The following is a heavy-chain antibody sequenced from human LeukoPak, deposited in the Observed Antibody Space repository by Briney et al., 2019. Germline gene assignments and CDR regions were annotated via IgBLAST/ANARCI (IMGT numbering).Heavy chain of an antibody. CDR1: GGSISSNYYY. J-gene: IGHJ5*02. D-gene: IGHD2-21*01. V-gene: IGHV4-39*01. Sequence: SETLSLTCTVSGGSISSNYYYWGWIRQPPGKGLEWIGSIYYSGSTHYNPSLKSRVTISIDTSKNQFSLKLSSVTAADTAVYYCARWSRRIWGQYNWFDPWGQGTLVTVSS. CDR3: ARWSRRIWGQYNWFDP. CDR2: IYYSGST.